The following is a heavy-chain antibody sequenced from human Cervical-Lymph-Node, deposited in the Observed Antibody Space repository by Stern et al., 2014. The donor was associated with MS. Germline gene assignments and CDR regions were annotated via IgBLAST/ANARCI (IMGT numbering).Heavy chain of an antibody. J-gene: IGHJ4*02. CDR2: ISYDGNHK. V-gene: IGHV3-30*03. D-gene: IGHD2-8*01. CDR3: ARDYEDTSMLFDH. Sequence: MQLVESGGAVVPPGRSLRLSCAASGFTFSSYGMHWVRQAPGKGLAWVTVISYDGNHKYYAASVKGRFTISRDNSKNTLHLQMNSVTPDDTAIYYCARDYEDTSMLFDHWGQGTLVTVSS. CDR1: GFTFSSYG.